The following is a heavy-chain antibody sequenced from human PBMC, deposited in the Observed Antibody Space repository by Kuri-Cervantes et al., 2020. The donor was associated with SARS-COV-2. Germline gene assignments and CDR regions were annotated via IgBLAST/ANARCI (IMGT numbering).Heavy chain of an antibody. Sequence: SETLSLTCAVSGYSISSGSYWGWIRQSPGKGLEWIGHIYHRGRTYSNPSLKSRVTMSVDTSKNQFSLRLSSVTAADTAVYYCARVVFYCGADCYHYYSYAMDVWGQGTTVTVSS. CDR2: IYHRGRT. J-gene: IGHJ6*02. CDR1: GYSISSGSY. CDR3: ARVVFYCGADCYHYYSYAMDV. D-gene: IGHD2-21*02. V-gene: IGHV4-38-2*01.